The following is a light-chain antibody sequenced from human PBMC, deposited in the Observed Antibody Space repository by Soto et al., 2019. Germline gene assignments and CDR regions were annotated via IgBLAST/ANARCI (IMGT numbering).Light chain of an antibody. V-gene: IGKV1-39*01. CDR3: QKSYSTVGX. CDR2: AAS. Sequence: DIQMTQSPSSLSASVGDRVTITCRASQSISTYLNWYQQKPGKAPKVLIYAASSLQSGVPSRFSGSGSGTDFILTINSLQPEDFATYYCQKSYSTVGXFGQGXXVEI. J-gene: IGKJ1*01. CDR1: QSISTY.